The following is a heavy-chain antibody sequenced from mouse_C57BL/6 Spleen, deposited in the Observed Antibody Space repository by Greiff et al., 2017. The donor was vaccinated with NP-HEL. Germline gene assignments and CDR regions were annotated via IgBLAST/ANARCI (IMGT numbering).Heavy chain of an antibody. V-gene: IGHV5-4*03. Sequence: EVKVVESGGGLVKPGGSLKLSCAASGFTFSSYAMSWVRQTPEKRLEWVATISDGGSYTYYPDNVKGRFTISRDNAKNNLYLQMSHLKSEDTAMYYCARGGTVVDWGQGTTLTVSS. D-gene: IGHD1-1*01. CDR1: GFTFSSYA. CDR2: ISDGGSYT. J-gene: IGHJ2*01. CDR3: ARGGTVVD.